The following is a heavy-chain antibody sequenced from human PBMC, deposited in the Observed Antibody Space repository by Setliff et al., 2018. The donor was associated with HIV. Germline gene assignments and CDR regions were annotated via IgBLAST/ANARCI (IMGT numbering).Heavy chain of an antibody. V-gene: IGHV1-8*01. CDR2: MNPNSGNT. CDR3: ARRIGFDV. D-gene: IGHD2-15*01. Sequence: GASVKVSCKASGYTFTNYDINWVRQGTGQGLEWMGWMNPNSGNTGYGQKFQGRVTMIRDTSISTAYMELSNLGSEDTAVYYCARRIGFDVWGQGTMVTVSS. CDR1: GYTFTNYD. J-gene: IGHJ3*01.